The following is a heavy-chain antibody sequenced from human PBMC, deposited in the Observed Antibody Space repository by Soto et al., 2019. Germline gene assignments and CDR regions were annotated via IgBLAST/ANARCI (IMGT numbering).Heavy chain of an antibody. V-gene: IGHV3-23*01. J-gene: IGHJ4*02. D-gene: IGHD2-15*01. Sequence: VXLSGAASGFTSSSYAMGWVRQGPGKGLEWVAVVSIGGSAHYADSVRGRFTISRDNSKNTLSLQMNSLTAEDTAVYFCAKRRGAGGHFDYWGQGALVTVSS. CDR2: VSIGGSA. CDR3: AKRRGAGGHFDY. CDR1: GFTSSSYA.